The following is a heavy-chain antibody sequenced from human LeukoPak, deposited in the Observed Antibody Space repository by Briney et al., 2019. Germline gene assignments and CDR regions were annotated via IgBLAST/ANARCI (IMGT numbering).Heavy chain of an antibody. Sequence: GASVTVSCKASGGTFSSYAISWVRQAPGQGLEWMGRIIPILGIANYAQKFQGRVTITADKSTSTAYVELSSLRSEDTAVYYCATKLANDAFDIWGQGTMVTVSS. CDR3: ATKLANDAFDI. CDR1: GGTFSSYA. V-gene: IGHV1-69*04. D-gene: IGHD1-1*01. J-gene: IGHJ3*02. CDR2: IIPILGIA.